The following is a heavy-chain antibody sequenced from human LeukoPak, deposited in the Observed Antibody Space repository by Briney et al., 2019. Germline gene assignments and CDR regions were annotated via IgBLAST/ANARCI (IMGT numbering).Heavy chain of an antibody. CDR1: GHSFTNYS. Sequence: GESLKISCKGSGHSFTNYSIGWVRHMRGKGLEWIGIISPGDSDTRYSPSFQGQVTISADKSISTAYLQWSSLKASDTAIYYCARSGGYCSSTSCYAFDYWGQGTLVTVSS. D-gene: IGHD2-2*03. CDR3: ARSGGYCSSTSCYAFDY. J-gene: IGHJ4*02. CDR2: ISPGDSDT. V-gene: IGHV5-51*01.